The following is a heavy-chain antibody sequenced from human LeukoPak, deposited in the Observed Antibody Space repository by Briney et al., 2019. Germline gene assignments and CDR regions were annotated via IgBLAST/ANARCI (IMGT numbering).Heavy chain of an antibody. V-gene: IGHV4-39*07. CDR3: ASVLGGHAFDI. D-gene: IGHD3-16*01. Sequence: SETLSLTCNVSGGSIRSSYYWGWIRQPPGKGLEWIGSMYYSGGTYYSPSLKSRVTISVDTSKNQFSLKLSSVTAADTAMYYCASVLGGHAFDIWGQGTMVTVSS. CDR1: GGSIRSSYY. J-gene: IGHJ3*02. CDR2: MYYSGGT.